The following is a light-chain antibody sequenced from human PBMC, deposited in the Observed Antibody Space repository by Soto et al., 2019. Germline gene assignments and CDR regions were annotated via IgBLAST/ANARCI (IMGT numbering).Light chain of an antibody. CDR3: QQYGTSQWT. CDR1: QSVGSSY. V-gene: IGKV3-20*01. CDR2: GAS. J-gene: IGKJ1*01. Sequence: IVLTQSPGTLSLSPGERATLSCGASQSVGSSYLTWYQQKPGQAPRLLFYGASTRATDIPDRFSRSGSGTDFTLTISRLAPEDFAVYYCQQYGTSQWTFGQGTKL.